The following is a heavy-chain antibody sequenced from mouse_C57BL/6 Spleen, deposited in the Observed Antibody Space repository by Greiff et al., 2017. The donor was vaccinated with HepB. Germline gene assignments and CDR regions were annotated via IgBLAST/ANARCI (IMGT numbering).Heavy chain of an antibody. CDR2: ISYDGSN. J-gene: IGHJ2*01. CDR3: ALYDYDADY. CDR1: GYSITSGYY. V-gene: IGHV3-6*01. D-gene: IGHD2-4*01. Sequence: EVKLQESGPGLVKPSQSLSLTCSVTGYSITSGYYWNWIRQFPGNKLEWMGYISYDGSNNYNPSLKNRISITRDTSKNQFFLKLNSVTTEDTATYYCALYDYDADYWGQGTTLTVSS.